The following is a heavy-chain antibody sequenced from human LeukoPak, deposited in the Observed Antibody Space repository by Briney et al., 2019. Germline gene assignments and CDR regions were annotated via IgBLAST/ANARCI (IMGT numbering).Heavy chain of an antibody. CDR2: IRSKAYGGTT. Sequence: PGGSLRLSCTASGFTFGDYTMSWFRQAPGKGLEWGGFIRSKAYGGTTEYAASVKGRFTISRDDSKSIAYLQMDSLKTEDTAVYYCTRAGGRSGYDSYGDYCGQGTLVTVS. CDR1: GFTFGDYT. D-gene: IGHD5-12*01. V-gene: IGHV3-49*03. CDR3: TRAGGRSGYDSYGDY. J-gene: IGHJ4*02.